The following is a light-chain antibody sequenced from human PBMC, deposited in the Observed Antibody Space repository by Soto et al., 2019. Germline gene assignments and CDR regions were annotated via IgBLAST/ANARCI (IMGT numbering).Light chain of an antibody. CDR3: QQYSNWPPIT. J-gene: IGKJ5*01. Sequence: EIVMTQAPATLSVSPGERPRLSWRASQSVSIPLAWYQQKPGQAPRLLIYDTSTRATGIPARFSGSGSGTEFTLTISSLQSEDFAVYYCQQYSNWPPITFGQGTRLEIK. CDR1: QSVSIP. V-gene: IGKV3-15*01. CDR2: DTS.